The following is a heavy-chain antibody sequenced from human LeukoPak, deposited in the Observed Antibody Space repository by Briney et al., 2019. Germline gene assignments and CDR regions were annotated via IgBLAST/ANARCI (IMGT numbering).Heavy chain of an antibody. CDR2: ISYDGSNK. Sequence: AGGSLRLSCAASGFTFSSYGMHWVRQAPGKGLEWVAVISYDGSNKYYADSVKGRFTISRDNSKNTLYLQMNSLRAEDTAVYYCGKSGGATTQRGYFDYGGQGTLVTVSS. V-gene: IGHV3-30*18. J-gene: IGHJ4*02. CDR3: GKSGGATTQRGYFDY. CDR1: GFTFSSYG. D-gene: IGHD1-26*01.